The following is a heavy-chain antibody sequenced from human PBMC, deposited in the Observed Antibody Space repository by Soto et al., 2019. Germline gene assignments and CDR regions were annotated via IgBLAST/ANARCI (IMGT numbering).Heavy chain of an antibody. CDR3: AKDRIAMIRGVMNYYGMDV. CDR2: ILYDGSDK. V-gene: IGHV3-30*18. Sequence: QVQLVDSGGGVVQPGRSLRLSCAASGFTFSNYGMHWVRQAPGKGLEWVAFILYDGSDKYFADSVKGRFTISRDNSKNTLDLQMNSLRAEDTAVYYCAKDRIAMIRGVMNYYGMDVWGQGTMVTVSS. CDR1: GFTFSNYG. D-gene: IGHD3-10*01. J-gene: IGHJ6*02.